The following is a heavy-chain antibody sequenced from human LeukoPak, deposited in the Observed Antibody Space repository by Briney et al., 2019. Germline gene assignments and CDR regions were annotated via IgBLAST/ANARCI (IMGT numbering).Heavy chain of an antibody. CDR3: ASQSYAKFDP. D-gene: IGHD3-16*01. J-gene: IGHJ5*02. Sequence: GGSLRPSCAASGFTFDDYTMHWVRQAPGKGLGWVSLITWDGGSTYYADSVKGRFTISRDNARNSMFLQMNSLRVEDTAVYYCASQSYAKFDPWGQGTLVTVSS. V-gene: IGHV3-43*01. CDR2: ITWDGGST. CDR1: GFTFDDYT.